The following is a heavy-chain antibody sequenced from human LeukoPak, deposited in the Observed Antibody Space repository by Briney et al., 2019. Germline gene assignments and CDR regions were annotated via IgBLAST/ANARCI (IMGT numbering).Heavy chain of an antibody. Sequence: ASVKVSCKASGYTFTSYGISWVRQAPGQGLEWMGWISAYNGNTNYAQKFQGRVTITADKSTSTAYTELSSLRSEDTAVYYCARDGYSGSYYTNYWGQGTLVTVSS. CDR3: ARDGYSGSYYTNY. CDR1: GYTFTSYG. J-gene: IGHJ4*02. CDR2: ISAYNGNT. D-gene: IGHD1-26*01. V-gene: IGHV1-18*01.